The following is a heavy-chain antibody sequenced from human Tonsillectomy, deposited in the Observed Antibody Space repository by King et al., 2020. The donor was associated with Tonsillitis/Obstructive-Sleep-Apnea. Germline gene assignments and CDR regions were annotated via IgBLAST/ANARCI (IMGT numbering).Heavy chain of an antibody. J-gene: IGHJ6*03. V-gene: IGHV4-59*01. CDR3: ARGKDGLGGRMIYYYYYYMDV. CDR2: IYYSGST. D-gene: IGHD3-16*01. Sequence: VQLQESGPGLVKPSETLSLTCTVSGGSISSYYWSWIRQPPGKGLEWIGYIYYSGSTNYNPSLKSRVTISVDTSKNQFSLKLSSVTAADTAVYYCARGKDGLGGRMIYYYYYYMDVWGKGTTVTVSS. CDR1: GGSISSYY.